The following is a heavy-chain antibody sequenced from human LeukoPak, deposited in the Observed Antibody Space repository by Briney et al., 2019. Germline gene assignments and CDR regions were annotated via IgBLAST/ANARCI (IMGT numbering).Heavy chain of an antibody. CDR2: VSYLGDDQ. CDR1: GFTFSSYG. V-gene: IGHV3-30*18. Sequence: GGSLRLSCAASGFTFSSYGIHWVRQSPGKGLEWVAVVSYLGDDQFYAESVKGRFTISRDNSKKTVFLQMNSLRGEDTAVYYCAKDRSSGPHYYYGMDVWGRGTTFIVSS. J-gene: IGHJ6*02. D-gene: IGHD3-22*01. CDR3: AKDRSSGPHYYYGMDV.